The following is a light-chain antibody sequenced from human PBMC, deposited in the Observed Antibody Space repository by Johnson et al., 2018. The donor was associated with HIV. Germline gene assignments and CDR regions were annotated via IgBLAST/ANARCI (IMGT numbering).Light chain of an antibody. CDR3: GTWDSSLSADV. V-gene: IGLV1-51*01. CDR1: SSNIGNNY. J-gene: IGLJ1*01. CDR2: DNN. Sequence: HSVLSQPPSVSAATGQKVTISCSGSSSNIGNNYVSWYQQVPGTAPKLLIYDNNKRPSGIPDRFSGSKSGTSATLGITGLQTGDEADYYCGTWDSSLSADVFGTGTKVTVL.